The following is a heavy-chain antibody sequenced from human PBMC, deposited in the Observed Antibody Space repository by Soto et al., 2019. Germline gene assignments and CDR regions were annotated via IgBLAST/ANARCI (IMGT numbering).Heavy chain of an antibody. D-gene: IGHD4-17*01. CDR2: ISYDGSNK. CDR1: GFTFSSYG. Sequence: QVQLVESGGGVVQPGRSLRLSCAASGFTFSSYGMHWVRQAPGKGLEWVAVISYDGSNKYYADSVKGRFTISRDNSKNTLYLQMNSLRAEDTAVYYCAKDHGDYVKKVDYFDYWGQGTLVTVSS. CDR3: AKDHGDYVKKVDYFDY. J-gene: IGHJ4*02. V-gene: IGHV3-30*18.